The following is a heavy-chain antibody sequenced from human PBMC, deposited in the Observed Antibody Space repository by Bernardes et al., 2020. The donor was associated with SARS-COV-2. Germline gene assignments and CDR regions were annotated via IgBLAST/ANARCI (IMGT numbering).Heavy chain of an antibody. J-gene: IGHJ3*02. D-gene: IGHD2-2*01. CDR2: ISAYNGNT. Sequence: ASVKVSCKASGYTFTSYGISWVRQAPGQGLEWMGWISAYNGNTNYAQKLQGRVTMTTDTSTSTAYMELRSLSSVTAADTAVYYCARGWTDIVVVPADESDAFDIWGQGTMVTVSS. V-gene: IGHV1-18*04. CDR3: ARGWTDIVVVPADESDAFDI. CDR1: GYTFTSYG.